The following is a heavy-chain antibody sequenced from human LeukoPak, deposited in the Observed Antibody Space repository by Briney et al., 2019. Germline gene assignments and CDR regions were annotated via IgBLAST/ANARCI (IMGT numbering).Heavy chain of an antibody. Sequence: GGSLRLSCAASGFTFDDYAMHWVRQAPGKGLEWVSGISWNSGSIGYADSVKGRFTISRDNAKNSLYLQMNNLRGQDTALYYCAKGRGSGSYYFDYWGKGTLVTVSS. CDR2: ISWNSGSI. CDR3: AKGRGSGSYYFDY. D-gene: IGHD1-26*01. J-gene: IGHJ4*02. V-gene: IGHV3-9*01. CDR1: GFTFDDYA.